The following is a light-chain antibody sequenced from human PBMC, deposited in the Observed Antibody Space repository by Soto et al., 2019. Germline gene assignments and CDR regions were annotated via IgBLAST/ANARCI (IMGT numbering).Light chain of an antibody. J-gene: IGKJ1*01. CDR2: DAS. CDR1: QNITTY. V-gene: IGKV1-39*01. Sequence: DIQMTQSPSSLSASVGHRVTITCRASQNITTYLNWYQQRPGQAPRLLIYDASILQRGVPSRFSGSGSGTDFTLTVASLQPEDFATYFCQQSYGKPTFGQGTKVEI. CDR3: QQSYGKPT.